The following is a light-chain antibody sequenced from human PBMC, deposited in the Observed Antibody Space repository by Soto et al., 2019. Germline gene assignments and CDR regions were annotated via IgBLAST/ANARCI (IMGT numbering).Light chain of an antibody. CDR1: LSISNN. J-gene: IGKJ4*01. CDR3: QQYNEWPLT. V-gene: IGKV3-15*01. CDR2: SAS. Sequence: VMTQSPATLSVSPGERATLSCRASLSISNNLAWYQQKPGQAPMLLIYSASTRATAIPARFSGSASGTEFTLTLSSLQSEDFAVYYCQQYNEWPLTFGGGTKVE.